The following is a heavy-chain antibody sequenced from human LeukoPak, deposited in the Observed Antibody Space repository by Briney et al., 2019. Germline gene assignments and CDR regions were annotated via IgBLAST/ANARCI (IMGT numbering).Heavy chain of an antibody. CDR2: IYNSGFT. J-gene: IGHJ3*02. CDR3: ARIYCSSTSCWNNDAFDI. V-gene: IGHV4-59*01. Sequence: SETLSLTCTVSGGSISSYYWSWIRQPPGKGLECIGYIYNSGFTNYNPSLKSRVTISVDTSKNQFSLKLSSVTAADTAVYYCARIYCSSTSCWNNDAFDIWGQGTMVTVSS. D-gene: IGHD2-2*01. CDR1: GGSISSYY.